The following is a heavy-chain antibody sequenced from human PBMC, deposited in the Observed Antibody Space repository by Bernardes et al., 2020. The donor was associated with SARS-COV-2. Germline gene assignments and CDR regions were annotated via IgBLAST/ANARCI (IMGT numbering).Heavy chain of an antibody. CDR3: ARLGWMWFGDH. D-gene: IGHD3-10*01. Sequence: ETLSLTCTVSGGSISSSTHYWGWIRQPPGKGLEWIGSIHYRGSAYYNPSLKSRVTISVDTSKNQFSLRLSSVPAADTAIYYCARLGWMWFGDHWGQGTLVTVSS. CDR2: IHYRGSA. V-gene: IGHV4-39*01. J-gene: IGHJ4*02. CDR1: GGSISSSTHY.